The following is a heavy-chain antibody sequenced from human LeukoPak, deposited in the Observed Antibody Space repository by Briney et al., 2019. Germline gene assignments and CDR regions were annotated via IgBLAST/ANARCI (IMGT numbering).Heavy chain of an antibody. CDR1: GFTCSSYS. CDR3: ARVSAFAFDP. J-gene: IGHJ5*02. D-gene: IGHD3-16*01. CDR2: ISSSSSYI. V-gene: IGHV3-21*01. Sequence: GGSLRLSCAASGFTCSSYSMNWVRQAPGKGLEWVSTISSSSSYIYYADSVKGRFTISRDNAKNSLYLQMNSLRAEDTAVYYCARVSAFAFDPWGQGTLVTVSS.